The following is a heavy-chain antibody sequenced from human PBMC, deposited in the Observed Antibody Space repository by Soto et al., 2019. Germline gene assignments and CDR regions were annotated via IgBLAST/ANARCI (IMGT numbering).Heavy chain of an antibody. CDR3: ARATYYDFWSGYHNPYYFDY. V-gene: IGHV1-18*01. CDR1: GYTFTRYG. CDR2: ISAYNGNT. J-gene: IGHJ4*02. D-gene: IGHD3-3*01. Sequence: ASVKVSCKASGYTFTRYGISWVRQAPGQGLEWMGWISAYNGNTNYAQKLQGRVTMTTDTSTSTAYMELRSLRSDDTAVYYCARATYYDFWSGYHNPYYFDYWGQGTLVTVSS.